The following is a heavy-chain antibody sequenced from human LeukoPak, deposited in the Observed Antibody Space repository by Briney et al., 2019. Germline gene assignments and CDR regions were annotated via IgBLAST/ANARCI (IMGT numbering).Heavy chain of an antibody. CDR1: RFTFSSYS. CDR2: ISGTSHYI. CDR3: ARDEERYYGSGRDYMDV. D-gene: IGHD3-10*01. Sequence: TGGSLRLSCAASRFTFSSYSMNWVRQAPGKGLEWVSSISGTSHYIYYADSVKGRFTISRDNAKNSLYLQMNGLRAEDTAVYYCARDEERYYGSGRDYMDVWGKGATVTVSS. J-gene: IGHJ6*03. V-gene: IGHV3-21*01.